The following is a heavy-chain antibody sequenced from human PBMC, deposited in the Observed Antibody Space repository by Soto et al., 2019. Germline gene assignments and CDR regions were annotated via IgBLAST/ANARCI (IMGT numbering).Heavy chain of an antibody. V-gene: IGHV1-18*04. CDR3: ARDRRYYDSSGYSDY. CDR1: GYTFTSYG. J-gene: IGHJ4*02. D-gene: IGHD3-22*01. CDR2: ISAYNGNT. Sequence: ASVKVSCKASGYTFTSYGISWVRQAPGQGLEWMGWISAYNGNTNYAQKLQGRVTMTTDTSTSKAYMELRSLRSDDTAVYYCARDRRYYDSSGYSDYGGQGTLVTVSS.